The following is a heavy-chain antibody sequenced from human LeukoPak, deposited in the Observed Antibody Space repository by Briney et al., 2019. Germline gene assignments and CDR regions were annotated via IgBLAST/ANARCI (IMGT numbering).Heavy chain of an antibody. CDR1: GYSFTTYY. D-gene: IGHD6-19*01. CDR2: IKPSGGST. J-gene: IGHJ4*02. Sequence: GASVKVSCKASGYSFTTYYMHWVRQAPGQGLEWMGIIKPSGGSTSYAQKFQDRVTMTRDTSTSTVYMELSSLRSEDTAVYYRARVHDSDWYFDYWGQGTLVTVSS. CDR3: ARVHDSDWYFDY. V-gene: IGHV1-46*01.